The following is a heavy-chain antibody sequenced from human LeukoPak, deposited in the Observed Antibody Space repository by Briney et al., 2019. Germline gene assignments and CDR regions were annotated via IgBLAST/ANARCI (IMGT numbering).Heavy chain of an antibody. Sequence: SVKVSRKASGGTFSSYAISWVRQAPGQGLEWMGGIIPIFGTANCAQKFQGRVTITADESTSTAYMELSSLRSEDTAVYYCARLGYEGDFDYWGQGTLVTVSS. J-gene: IGHJ4*02. CDR1: GGTFSSYA. V-gene: IGHV1-69*13. CDR3: ARLGYEGDFDY. D-gene: IGHD2-8*01. CDR2: IIPIFGTA.